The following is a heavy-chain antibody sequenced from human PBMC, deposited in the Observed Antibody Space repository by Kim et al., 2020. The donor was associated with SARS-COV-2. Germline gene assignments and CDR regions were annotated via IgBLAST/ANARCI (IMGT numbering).Heavy chain of an antibody. CDR2: FDPEDGET. V-gene: IGHV1-24*01. J-gene: IGHJ2*01. D-gene: IGHD2-21*02. CDR3: ATAKGEGVVTGTWYFDL. Sequence: ASVKVSCKVSGYTLTELSMHWVRQAPGKGLEWMGGFDPEDGETIYAQKFQGRVTMTEDTSTDTAYMELSSLRSEDTAVYYCATAKGEGVVTGTWYFDLWGRGTLVTVSS. CDR1: GYTLTELS.